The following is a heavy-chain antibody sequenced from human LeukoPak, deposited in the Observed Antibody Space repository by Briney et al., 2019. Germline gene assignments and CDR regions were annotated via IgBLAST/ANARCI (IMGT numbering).Heavy chain of an antibody. Sequence: GGSLRLSCAASGFTFDGYAMHWVWQAPGKGLEWVSGISWNSGSIGYADSVKGRFTISRDNAKNSLYLQMNSLRAEDTALYYCAKSSGVLYYYYYYGMDVWGQGTTVTVSS. D-gene: IGHD3-3*01. V-gene: IGHV3-9*01. CDR2: ISWNSGSI. CDR1: GFTFDGYA. CDR3: AKSSGVLYYYYYYGMDV. J-gene: IGHJ6*02.